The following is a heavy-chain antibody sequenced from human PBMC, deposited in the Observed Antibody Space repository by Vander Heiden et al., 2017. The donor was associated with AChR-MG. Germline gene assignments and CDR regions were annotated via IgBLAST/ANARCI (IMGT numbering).Heavy chain of an antibody. Sequence: EVQLVESGGGLVQPGRPLRLSCAASGFTFDDYAMHWVRQAPGKGLEWVSGISWNSGSIGYADSVKGRFTISRDNAKNSLYLQMNSLRAEDTALYYCAKAAALEWLFLFDYWGQGTLVTVSS. CDR2: ISWNSGSI. CDR3: AKAAALEWLFLFDY. J-gene: IGHJ4*02. V-gene: IGHV3-9*01. D-gene: IGHD3-3*01. CDR1: GFTFDDYA.